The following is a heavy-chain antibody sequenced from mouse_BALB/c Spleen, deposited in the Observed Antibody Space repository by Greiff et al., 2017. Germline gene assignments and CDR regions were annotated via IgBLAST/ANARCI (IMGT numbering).Heavy chain of an antibody. J-gene: IGHJ1*01. CDR1: GYAFSSSW. D-gene: IGHD2-3*01. CDR3: AREDGWYFDV. CDR2: IYPGDGDT. V-gene: IGHV1-82*01. Sequence: QVQLQQSGPELVKPGASVKISCKASGYAFSSSWMNWVKQRPGQGLEWIGRIYPGDGDTNYNGKFKGKATLTADKSSSTAYMQLSSLTSVDSAVYFCAREDGWYFDVWGAGTTVTVSS.